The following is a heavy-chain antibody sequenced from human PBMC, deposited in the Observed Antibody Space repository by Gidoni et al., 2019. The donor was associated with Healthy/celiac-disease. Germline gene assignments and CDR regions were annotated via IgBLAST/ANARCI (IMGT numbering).Heavy chain of an antibody. Sequence: EVQLVESGGGLVKPGGSLRLPCAASGFTFGNAWMSWGRQAPGKGLEWVGRSKSKTDGGTTDYAAPVKGRFTISRDDSKNTLYLQMNSLKTEDTAVYYCTTEYYYDSSGYPDYWGQGTLVTVSS. CDR1: GFTFGNAW. J-gene: IGHJ4*02. CDR2: SKSKTDGGTT. D-gene: IGHD3-22*01. CDR3: TTEYYYDSSGYPDY. V-gene: IGHV3-15*01.